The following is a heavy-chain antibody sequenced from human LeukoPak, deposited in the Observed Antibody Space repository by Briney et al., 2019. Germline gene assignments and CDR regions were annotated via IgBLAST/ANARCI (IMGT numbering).Heavy chain of an antibody. Sequence: GGSLRLSCAASGFTFSSYWMHWVRQAPGKGLVWVSRINSDGSSTSYADSVKGRFTISRDNAKNTLYLQMNSLRAEDTAVYYCARDSFYYGDYRTLFGYFDYWGQGTLVTVSS. CDR2: INSDGSST. CDR3: ARDSFYYGDYRTLFGYFDY. D-gene: IGHD4-17*01. J-gene: IGHJ4*02. CDR1: GFTFSSYW. V-gene: IGHV3-74*01.